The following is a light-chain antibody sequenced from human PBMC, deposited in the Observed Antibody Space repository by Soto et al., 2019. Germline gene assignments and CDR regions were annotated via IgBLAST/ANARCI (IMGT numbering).Light chain of an antibody. CDR1: RSDVGSYNL. V-gene: IGLV2-23*02. Sequence: QSALTQPASVSGSPGQSITISCTGTRSDVGSYNLVSWYQQYPGKAPKLMIYEVSKRPSGVSNRFSGSKSCNTASLTISGLQADDEADYYCCSYAGSSTSWVFGGGTKVTVL. CDR2: EVS. CDR3: CSYAGSSTSWV. J-gene: IGLJ3*02.